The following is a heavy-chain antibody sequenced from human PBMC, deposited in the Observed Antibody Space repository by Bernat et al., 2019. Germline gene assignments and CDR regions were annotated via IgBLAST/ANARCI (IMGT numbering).Heavy chain of an antibody. D-gene: IGHD3-22*01. J-gene: IGHJ5*02. CDR3: TRVILHSYYYHTAAFDP. V-gene: IGHV3-49*03. CDR2: IRSKAYGGTT. Sequence: EVQLVESGGGLVQPGRSLRLSCTASGFTFGDYAMSWFRQAPGKGLEWVGFIRSKAYGGTTEYVASVKRRFTISRDDSKSIAYLQKNSLKTGDTTVYYCTRVILHSYYYHTAAFDPWGQGTLVTVSS. CDR1: GFTFGDYA.